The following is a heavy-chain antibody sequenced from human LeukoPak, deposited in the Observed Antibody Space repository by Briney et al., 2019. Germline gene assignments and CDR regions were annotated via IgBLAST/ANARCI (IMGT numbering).Heavy chain of an antibody. Sequence: PSETLSLTCAVYGGSFSGYYWSWIRQPPGRGLEWIGEINHSGSTNYNPSLKSRVTISVDTSKNQFSLKLSSVTAADTAVYYCARGDDFWSGYFPYYYYYMDVWGKGTTVTVSS. CDR2: INHSGST. CDR3: ARGDDFWSGYFPYYYYYMDV. J-gene: IGHJ6*03. D-gene: IGHD3-3*01. V-gene: IGHV4-34*01. CDR1: GGSFSGYY.